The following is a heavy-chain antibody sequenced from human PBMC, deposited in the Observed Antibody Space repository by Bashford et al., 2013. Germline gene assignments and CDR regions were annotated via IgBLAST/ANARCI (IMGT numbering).Heavy chain of an antibody. D-gene: IGHD2-21*01. J-gene: IGHJ4*02. CDR1: GFTFSSYA. CDR2: ISGSGGST. CDR3: AKETDAIGIPCLNY. Sequence: GSLRLSCAASGFTFSSYAMSWVRQAPGKGLEWVSAISGSGGSTYYADSVKGRFIISRDNSKNILYLEMTGLRVEDTAVYFCAKETDAIGIPCLNYWGQGALVTVSS. V-gene: IGHV3-23*01.